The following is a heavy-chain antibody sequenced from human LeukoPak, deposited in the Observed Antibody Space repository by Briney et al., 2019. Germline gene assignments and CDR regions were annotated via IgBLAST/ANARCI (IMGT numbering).Heavy chain of an antibody. Sequence: GGSLILSCAASGFSFSTYWMSWVRQAPGKGLEWVANIKQDGSEKYYVDSVKGRFTISRDNAKNSLYLQMNSLRAEDTAVYYCARDHSSSWYGSWLYWGQGTLVTVSS. CDR1: GFSFSTYW. CDR2: IKQDGSEK. D-gene: IGHD6-13*01. J-gene: IGHJ4*02. V-gene: IGHV3-7*04. CDR3: ARDHSSSWYGSWLY.